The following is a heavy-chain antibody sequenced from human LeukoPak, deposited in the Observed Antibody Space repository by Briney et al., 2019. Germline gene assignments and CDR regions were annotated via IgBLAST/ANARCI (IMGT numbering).Heavy chain of an antibody. CDR3: ARSSGGGSFDY. V-gene: IGHV4-61*02. CDR1: GGSVSSAAYY. CDR2: IYTTGST. J-gene: IGHJ4*02. D-gene: IGHD3-16*01. Sequence: PSQTLSLSCSASGGSVSSAAYYWTWIRQPAGKGLEWIGRIYTTGSTNYNPSLKSRVTISVDTSKNQFSLNLSSVTAADTAVYYCARSSGGGSFDYWGQGTLVTVSS.